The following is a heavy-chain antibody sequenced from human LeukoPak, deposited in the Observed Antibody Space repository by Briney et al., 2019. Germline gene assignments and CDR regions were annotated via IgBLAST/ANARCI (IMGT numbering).Heavy chain of an antibody. Sequence: ASVKVSCKASGYTFTSYYMHWVRQAPGQGLEWMGIINPSGGNTNYAQKLQGRVTMTTDTSTSTAYMELRSLRSDDTAVYYCARDLMIVPYYFDYWGQGTLVTVSS. CDR2: INPSGGNT. V-gene: IGHV1-46*01. CDR1: GYTFTSYY. CDR3: ARDLMIVPYYFDY. J-gene: IGHJ4*02. D-gene: IGHD3-22*01.